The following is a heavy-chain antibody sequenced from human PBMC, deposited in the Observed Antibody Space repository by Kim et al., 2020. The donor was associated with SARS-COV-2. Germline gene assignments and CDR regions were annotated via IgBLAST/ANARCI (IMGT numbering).Heavy chain of an antibody. D-gene: IGHD3-16*01. CDR2: ISSSSSYT. J-gene: IGHJ6*02. V-gene: IGHV3-11*05. CDR3: ARDRRDDYYSGLDV. CDR1: GFTFSDYY. Sequence: GGSLRLSCAASGFTFSDYYMSWIPQAPGKGLEWVSYISSSSSYTNYADPVKGRFTISIYNPKTSLYLQINILRAEDTALYFCARDRRDDYYSGLDVWGQG.